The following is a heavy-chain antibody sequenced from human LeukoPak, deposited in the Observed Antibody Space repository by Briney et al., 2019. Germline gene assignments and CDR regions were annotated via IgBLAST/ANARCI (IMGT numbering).Heavy chain of an antibody. Sequence: PGGSLRLSCAASGIIFSNYWMHWVRQAPGKGLVWVSCINRDGSSTSYADSVKGRFTISRDNAKNTLYLQMNSLRAEDTAVYYCARGGGYSYGSFDYWGQGTLVTVSS. CDR3: ARGGGYSYGSFDY. CDR2: INRDGSST. CDR1: GIIFSNYW. V-gene: IGHV3-74*01. D-gene: IGHD5-18*01. J-gene: IGHJ4*02.